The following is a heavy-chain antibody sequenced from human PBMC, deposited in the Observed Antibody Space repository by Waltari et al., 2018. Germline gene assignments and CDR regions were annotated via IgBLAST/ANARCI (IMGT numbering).Heavy chain of an antibody. Sequence: QVQLQESGPGLVKPSQTLSLNCTVPGGSISSGGYYWSWIRQHPWKGLEWIGYIYYSGSTYYTPSLKSLVTISVDTSKNQFSLKLSSVTAADTAVYYCARATEEAYCGGDCYSWFDYWGQGTLVTVSS. CDR1: GGSISSGGYY. V-gene: IGHV4-31*01. D-gene: IGHD2-21*01. CDR3: ARATEEAYCGGDCYSWFDY. J-gene: IGHJ4*02. CDR2: IYYSGST.